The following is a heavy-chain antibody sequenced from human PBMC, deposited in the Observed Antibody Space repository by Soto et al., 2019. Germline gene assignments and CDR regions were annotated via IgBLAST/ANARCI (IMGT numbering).Heavy chain of an antibody. V-gene: IGHV4-4*02. D-gene: IGHD6-19*01. CDR3: ARVGSSGWFDYYYYGMDV. CDR2: IYHSGST. J-gene: IGHJ6*02. Sequence: QVQLQESGPGLVKPSGTLSLTCAVSGGSISSSNWWSWVRQPPGKGLEWIGEIYHSGSTNYNPSLKSRVTISVDKSKNQFSLKLSSVTAADTAVYYCARVGSSGWFDYYYYGMDVWGQGTTVTVSS. CDR1: GGSISSSNW.